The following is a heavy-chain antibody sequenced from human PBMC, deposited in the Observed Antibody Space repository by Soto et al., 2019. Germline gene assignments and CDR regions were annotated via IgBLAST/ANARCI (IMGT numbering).Heavy chain of an antibody. CDR3: AKDSRTTTQKYYSFGMDV. J-gene: IGHJ6*02. CDR2: ISWDGGST. Sequence: GGSLRLSCAAAGFTCDDYTMHWVRQAPGKGLEWVSLISWDGGSTYYADSVKGRFTISRDNSKNSLYLQMNSMRAEDTALYYCAKDSRTTTQKYYSFGMDVWGQGTTVTVSS. CDR1: GFTCDDYT. D-gene: IGHD1-1*01. V-gene: IGHV3-43*01.